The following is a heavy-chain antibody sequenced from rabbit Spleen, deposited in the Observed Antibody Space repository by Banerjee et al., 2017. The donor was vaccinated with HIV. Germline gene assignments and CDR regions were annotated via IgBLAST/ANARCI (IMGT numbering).Heavy chain of an antibody. CDR1: GFSFSNKHV. Sequence: QSLEESGGDLVKPGASLTLTCTASGFSFSNKHVMCWVRQAPGKGLEWIGIIGTAEGSTYYASWVNGRFTISSDNAQNTVFLQMTSLTAADTATYFCARDPNYASGHYIYSFWGPGTLVTVS. D-gene: IGHD1-1*01. CDR2: IGTAEGST. V-gene: IGHV1S40*01. J-gene: IGHJ4*01. CDR3: ARDPNYASGHYIYSF.